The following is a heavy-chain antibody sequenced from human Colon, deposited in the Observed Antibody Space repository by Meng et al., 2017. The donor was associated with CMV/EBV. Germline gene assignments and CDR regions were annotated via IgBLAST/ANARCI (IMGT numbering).Heavy chain of an antibody. CDR3: ARHYSSSLPFQH. Sequence: CAASGFTFSAFYMRWLRRAPGTGLEWISFMSNSGTAIYYANSVKCRFTISRDNAKNSLSLQMSSLRADDTAVYYCARHYSSSLPFQHWGQGTLVTVSS. D-gene: IGHD6-13*01. V-gene: IGHV3-11*01. CDR1: GFTFSAFY. CDR2: MSNSGTAI. J-gene: IGHJ1*01.